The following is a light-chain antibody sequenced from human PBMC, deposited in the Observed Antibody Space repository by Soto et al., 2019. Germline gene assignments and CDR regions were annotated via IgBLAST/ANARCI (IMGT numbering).Light chain of an antibody. V-gene: IGKV4-1*01. CDR2: WAS. CDR1: QSVFFSSNRKNH. J-gene: IGKJ4*01. Sequence: DFVLTQSPESPAVSLGERATIHCKSSQSVFFSSNRKNHLAWYQQKPGQPPTLLIYWASTRESGVPDRFSGSGSGTNFTLTIDTLQAEDVAIYYCQQYYGVPLTFGGGTKVEI. CDR3: QQYYGVPLT.